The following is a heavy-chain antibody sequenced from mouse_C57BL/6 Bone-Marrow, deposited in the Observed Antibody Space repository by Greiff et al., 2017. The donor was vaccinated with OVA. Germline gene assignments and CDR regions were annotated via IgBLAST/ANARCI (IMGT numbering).Heavy chain of an antibody. Sequence: EVQLVESGGGLVQPGGSLSLSCAASGFTFTDYYMSWVRQPPGKGLEWLGFIRNKANGNTTEYSGSVKGRFTISRDNSQSFLYRQMNALRAEDSAAYYCARYYWYYYAMDYWGQGTSVTVSS. CDR3: ARYYWYYYAMDY. J-gene: IGHJ4*01. CDR2: IRNKANGNTT. D-gene: IGHD2-1*01. CDR1: GFTFTDYY. V-gene: IGHV7-3*01.